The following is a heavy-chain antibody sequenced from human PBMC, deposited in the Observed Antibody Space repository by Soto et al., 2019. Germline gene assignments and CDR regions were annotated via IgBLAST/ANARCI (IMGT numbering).Heavy chain of an antibody. J-gene: IGHJ4*02. V-gene: IGHV3-21*04. Sequence: SGGSLRLSCAASGFTFSSYTMNWVRQAPGEGLEWVSSITSSSTFIYYADSVKGRFTISRDNSKNTLYLQMNSLRAEDTAVYYCAKGGIAARRPTGYWGQGTLVTVSS. D-gene: IGHD6-6*01. CDR1: GFTFSSYT. CDR3: AKGGIAARRPTGY. CDR2: ITSSSTFI.